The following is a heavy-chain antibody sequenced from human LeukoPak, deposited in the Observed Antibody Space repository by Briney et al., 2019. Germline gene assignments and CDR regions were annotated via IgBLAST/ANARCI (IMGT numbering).Heavy chain of an antibody. CDR2: IYYSGST. Sequence: PSETLSLTCTVSGGSISSSSYYWGWIRQPPGKGLEWIGSIYYSGSTYYNPSLKSRVTISVDTSKNQFSLKLSSVTAADTAVYYCASPIKDDYYDSSGYSFDYWGQGTLVTVSS. CDR3: ASPIKDDYYDSSGYSFDY. J-gene: IGHJ4*02. D-gene: IGHD3-22*01. V-gene: IGHV4-39*01. CDR1: GGSISSSSYY.